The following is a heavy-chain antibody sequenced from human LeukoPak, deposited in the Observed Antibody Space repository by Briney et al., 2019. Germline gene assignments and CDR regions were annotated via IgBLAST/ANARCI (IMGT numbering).Heavy chain of an antibody. J-gene: IGHJ4*02. CDR2: ISAYNGNT. D-gene: IGHD3-22*01. CDR3: ARDHYYYDSSGYLFDY. Sequence: ASVKVSCKASGYTFTSYGISWVRQAPGQGLEWMGWISAYNGNTNYAQKLQGRVTMTTDTSTSTAYMELRSLGSDDTAVYYCARDHYYYDSSGYLFDYWGQGTLVTVSS. V-gene: IGHV1-18*01. CDR1: GYTFTSYG.